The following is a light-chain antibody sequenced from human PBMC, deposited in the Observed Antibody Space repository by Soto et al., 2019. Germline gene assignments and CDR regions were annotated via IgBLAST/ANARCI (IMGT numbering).Light chain of an antibody. V-gene: IGLV2-14*01. CDR3: SSYTSSSTYV. CDR1: SSDIGGYNY. CDR2: DVS. Sequence: QAVVTQPASVSGSPGQSITISCTGTSSDIGGYNYVSWYQQHPGKAPKFVIYDVSNRPSGVSNRFSGSKSGNTASLTISGLQTEDEADYYCSSYTSSSTYVFGTGTKVTVL. J-gene: IGLJ1*01.